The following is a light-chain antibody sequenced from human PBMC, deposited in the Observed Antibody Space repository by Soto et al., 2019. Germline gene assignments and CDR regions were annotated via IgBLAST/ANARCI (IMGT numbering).Light chain of an antibody. CDR2: DAS. CDR3: HQSGLSTVR. J-gene: IGKJ5*01. V-gene: IGKV3D-20*01. Sequence: SPRESDTLSCRASQSVSSRFLAWYQQKPGRAPRVLIYDASTRATGVPDRFSGSGSGTDFTLTMSRLEPEDFGVYYSHQSGLSTVRFGQGTGLEIK. CDR1: QSVSSRF.